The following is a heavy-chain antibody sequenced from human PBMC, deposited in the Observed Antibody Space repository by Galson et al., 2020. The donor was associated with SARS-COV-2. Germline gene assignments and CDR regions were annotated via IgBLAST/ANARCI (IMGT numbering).Heavy chain of an antibody. CDR2: IYTSGST. CDR1: GGTISSGSYY. CDR3: ARGITIFGVADDAFDI. D-gene: IGHD3-3*01. J-gene: IGHJ3*02. V-gene: IGHV4-61*02. Sequence: SETLSLTCTASGGTISSGSYYWSWIRQPAGQGLEWIGRIYTSGSTNYNPSLKSRVTISVDTSKNQFSLKLSSVTAADTAVYYCARGITIFGVADDAFDIWGQGTMVTVSS.